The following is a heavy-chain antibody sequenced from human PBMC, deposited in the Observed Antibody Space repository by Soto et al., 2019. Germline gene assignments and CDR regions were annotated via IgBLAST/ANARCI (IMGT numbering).Heavy chain of an antibody. CDR3: AKDTGDGVVTAAGGMDV. V-gene: IGHV3-9*01. Sequence: LRLSCSASGFTFDEYAMHWVRQAPGKGLEWVSGISWNSGSIGYADSVKGRFTISRDNAKNSLYLQMNSLRAEDTALYYCAKDTGDGVVTAAGGMDVWGQGTTVTVSS. D-gene: IGHD2-21*02. CDR2: ISWNSGSI. CDR1: GFTFDEYA. J-gene: IGHJ6*02.